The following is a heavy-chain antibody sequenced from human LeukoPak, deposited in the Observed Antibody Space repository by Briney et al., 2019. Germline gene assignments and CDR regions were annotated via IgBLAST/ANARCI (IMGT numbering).Heavy chain of an antibody. V-gene: IGHV1-2*02. CDR3: ARRRSSYRGSTIYYFDY. CDR2: INPNSGDT. J-gene: IGHJ4*02. CDR1: GYTFYHYY. D-gene: IGHD5-12*01. Sequence: GASVKVSCKALGYTFYHYYIHWVRQTPGQGLEWMGWINPNSGDTNYAQNFQGRVTMTRDTSISTAYIELSRLRSDDTAVYYCARRRSSYRGSTIYYFDYWGQGTLVTVSS.